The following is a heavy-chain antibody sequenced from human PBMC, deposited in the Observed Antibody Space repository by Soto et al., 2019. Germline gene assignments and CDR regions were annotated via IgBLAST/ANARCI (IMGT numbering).Heavy chain of an antibody. D-gene: IGHD6-19*01. Sequence: QVHLVQSGAEVKKPGSSVKVSCRASGGTFNNYAINWVRLARGQGLEWMGGIIPIFPTANYALKFQPRVTITADESTSTTYMELSSLRSEDTDISYCSRSPSSSQWGFDYWGQGTLVTVSS. V-gene: IGHV1-69*01. CDR1: GGTFNNYA. CDR2: IIPIFPTA. CDR3: SRSPSSSQWGFDY. J-gene: IGHJ4*02.